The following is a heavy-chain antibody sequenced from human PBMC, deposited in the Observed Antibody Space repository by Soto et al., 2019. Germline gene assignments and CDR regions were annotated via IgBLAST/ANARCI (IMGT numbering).Heavy chain of an antibody. Sequence: EVQLVESGGGLVQPGGSLRLSCAASGFTFSSYSMNWVRQAPGKGLEWVSYISSSSSTIYYADSVKGRFTISRDNAKNSLYLQMNSLRDEDTAVYYCARDPVVVVVAAGYFDLWCRGTLVTVSS. CDR3: ARDPVVVVVAAGYFDL. CDR1: GFTFSSYS. J-gene: IGHJ2*01. D-gene: IGHD2-15*01. V-gene: IGHV3-48*02. CDR2: ISSSSSTI.